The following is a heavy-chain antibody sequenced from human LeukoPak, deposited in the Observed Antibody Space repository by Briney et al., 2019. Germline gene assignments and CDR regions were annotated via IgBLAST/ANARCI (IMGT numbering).Heavy chain of an antibody. CDR3: ARTTIFGVVIPLAMDV. CDR2: INAGNGNT. Sequence: GASVKVSCKASGYTFTSYAMHWVRQAPGQRLEWMGWINAGNGNTKYSQKFQGRVTITRDTSASTAYMELSSLRSEDTAVYYCARTTIFGVVIPLAMDVWGKGTTVTVSS. D-gene: IGHD3-3*01. CDR1: GYTFTSYA. J-gene: IGHJ6*03. V-gene: IGHV1-3*01.